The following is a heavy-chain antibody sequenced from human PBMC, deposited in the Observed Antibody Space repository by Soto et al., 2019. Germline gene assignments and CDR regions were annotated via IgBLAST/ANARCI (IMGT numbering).Heavy chain of an antibody. CDR1: GGTFSSYA. D-gene: IGHD3-10*01. CDR2: IIPIFGTA. Sequence: VASVKVSCKASGGTFSSYAISWVRQAPGQGLEWMGGIIPIFGTANYAQKFQGRVTITADESTSTAYMELSSLRSEDTAVYYCASTRGVTYYYYYGMDVWGQGTTVTVSS. V-gene: IGHV1-69*13. J-gene: IGHJ6*02. CDR3: ASTRGVTYYYYYGMDV.